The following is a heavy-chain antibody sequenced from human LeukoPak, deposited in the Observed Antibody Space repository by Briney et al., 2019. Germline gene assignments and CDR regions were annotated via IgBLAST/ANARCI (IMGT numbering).Heavy chain of an antibody. D-gene: IGHD6-13*01. CDR2: ISGSGGST. CDR1: GFTFSSYA. J-gene: IGHJ4*02. V-gene: IGHV3-23*01. Sequence: GGSLRLSCAASGFTFSSYAMSWVRQAPGKGLEWVSAISGSGGSTYYADSVKGRFTISRDNSKNTLYLRMNSPRAEDTAVYYCAKWGRYSSSWYLDYWGQGTLVTVSS. CDR3: AKWGRYSSSWYLDY.